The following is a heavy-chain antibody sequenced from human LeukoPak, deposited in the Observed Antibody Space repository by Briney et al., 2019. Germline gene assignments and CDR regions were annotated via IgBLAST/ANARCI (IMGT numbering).Heavy chain of an antibody. V-gene: IGHV1-18*01. CDR1: GYTFPIYG. Sequence: APVKVSCKASGYTFPIYGISWVRQAPGQGLEWMGWISVYNGNTNYAQKLQGRVTMTTDTSTSTAYMELRSLRSDDTAVYYCARGGYYYDSIRSYFDYWGQGTLVTVSS. J-gene: IGHJ4*02. CDR2: ISVYNGNT. CDR3: ARGGYYYDSIRSYFDY. D-gene: IGHD3-22*01.